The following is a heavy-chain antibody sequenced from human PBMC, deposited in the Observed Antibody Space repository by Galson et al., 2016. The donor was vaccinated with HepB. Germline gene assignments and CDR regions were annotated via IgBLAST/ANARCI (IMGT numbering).Heavy chain of an antibody. V-gene: IGHV3-30*18. Sequence: SLRLSCAVSGFTFSNFGMHWVRQAPGKGLEWVAVISYDGNNKYYAESVKGRFTISRDNSKNTLYLQMNSLRAEDTVVYYCAKELGDARYSYGYSYYYYGMDVWGQGTTVTVSS. D-gene: IGHD5-18*01. CDR3: AKELGDARYSYGYSYYYYGMDV. CDR2: ISYDGNNK. CDR1: GFTFSNFG. J-gene: IGHJ6*02.